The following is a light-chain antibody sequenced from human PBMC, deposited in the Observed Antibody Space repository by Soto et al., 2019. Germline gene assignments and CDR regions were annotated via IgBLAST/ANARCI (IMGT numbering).Light chain of an antibody. CDR2: AAS. V-gene: IGKV1-39*01. J-gene: IGKJ1*01. CDR3: QQSYSTPRT. CDR1: QSISTY. Sequence: DIQLTQSPSSLSSSVGDRVTISCRASQSISTYLNWYQQKPGKAPNLLIYAASSLQSGLPSRFSGSGSGTDFTLTISSLQPEDFATYYCQQSYSTPRTFGQGTKVEIK.